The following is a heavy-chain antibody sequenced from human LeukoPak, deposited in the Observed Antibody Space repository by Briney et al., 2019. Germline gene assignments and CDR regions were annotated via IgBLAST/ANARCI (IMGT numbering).Heavy chain of an antibody. J-gene: IGHJ4*02. CDR2: ISGSGGST. CDR1: GFSFSSYA. CDR3: AKDSTVVTPEY. Sequence: GGSLRLSCAASGFSFSSYAVSWVRQAPGKGLEWASAISGSGGSTYYADSVKGRFTISRDNSKNTLYLQMKSLRAEDTAVYYCAKDSTVVTPEYWGQGTLVTVSS. V-gene: IGHV3-23*01. D-gene: IGHD4-23*01.